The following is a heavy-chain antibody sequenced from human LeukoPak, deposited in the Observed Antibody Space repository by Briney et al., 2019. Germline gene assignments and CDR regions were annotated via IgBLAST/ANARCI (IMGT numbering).Heavy chain of an antibody. D-gene: IGHD1-26*01. J-gene: IGHJ4*02. V-gene: IGHV1-46*01. CDR3: AREQVGRLFGY. CDR1: GYTFTSYY. CDR2: INPSGGST. Sequence: ASVKVSCKASGYTFTSYYMHWVRQAPGQGLEWMGIINPSGGSTTYAQKFQGRVTMTRDTSTSTVCMELRSLRSDDTAVYYCAREQVGRLFGYWGQGTLVTVSS.